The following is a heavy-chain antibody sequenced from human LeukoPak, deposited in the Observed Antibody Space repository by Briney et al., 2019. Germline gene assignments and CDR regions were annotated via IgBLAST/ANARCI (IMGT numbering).Heavy chain of an antibody. CDR1: GFTLSTSGVG. J-gene: IGHJ4*02. D-gene: IGHD5-18*01. Sequence: SGPTLVKPTQTLTLTCAFYGFTLSTSGVGVGWFRQPPGKALEWLALIYWDDDRRYSPSLKSRLTITKDTSKNQVVLTMTNMDPVDTGTYIRAHNGHSYASLYFDDWGQGTLVTVSS. CDR3: AHNGHSYASLYFDD. CDR2: IYWDDDR. V-gene: IGHV2-5*02.